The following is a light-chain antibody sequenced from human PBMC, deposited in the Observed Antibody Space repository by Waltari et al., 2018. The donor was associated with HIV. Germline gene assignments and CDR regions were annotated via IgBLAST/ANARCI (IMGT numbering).Light chain of an antibody. CDR3: LLSYFGVRV. V-gene: IGLV7-46*01. CDR1: AGTVSRHPS. Sequence: QVVVTQEPSLSVSPGGTVTVTCAPVAGTVSRHPSPPWFRLKPGTAPRTLIYEPEKRHPWTPGRFAGSLIGGRAALMLAGALPDDEADYYCLLSYFGVRVFGGGTKLTV. J-gene: IGLJ3*02. CDR2: EPE.